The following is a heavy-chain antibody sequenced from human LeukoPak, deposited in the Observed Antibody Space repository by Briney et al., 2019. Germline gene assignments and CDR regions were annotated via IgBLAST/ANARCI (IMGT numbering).Heavy chain of an antibody. J-gene: IGHJ4*02. CDR1: GYTFTSYG. D-gene: IGHD6-19*01. CDR2: IIPIFGTA. CDR3: ARMGIAVAGTAFIFDY. V-gene: IGHV1-69*05. Sequence: ASVKVSCKASGYTFTSYGISWVRQAPGQGLEWMGRIIPIFGTANYAQKFQGRVTITTDESTSTAYMKLSSLRSEDTAVYYCARMGIAVAGTAFIFDYWGQGTLVTVSS.